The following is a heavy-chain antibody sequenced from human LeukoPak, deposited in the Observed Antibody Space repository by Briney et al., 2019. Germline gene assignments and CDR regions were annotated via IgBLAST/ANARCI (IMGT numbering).Heavy chain of an antibody. D-gene: IGHD3-3*01. CDR3: AKARGTYYDFWSGYWDFDY. CDR1: GFTFSSYA. J-gene: IGHJ4*02. CDR2: IGGSGGST. V-gene: IGHV3-23*01. Sequence: GGSLRLSCAASGFTFSSYAMSWVRQAPGKGLEWVSAIGGSGGSTYYADSVKGRFTISRDNSKNTLYLQMNSLRAEDTAVYYCAKARGTYYDFWSGYWDFDYWGQGTLVTVSS.